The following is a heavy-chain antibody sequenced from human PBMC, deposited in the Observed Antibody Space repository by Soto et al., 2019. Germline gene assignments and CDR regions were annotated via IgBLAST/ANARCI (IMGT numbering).Heavy chain of an antibody. CDR1: GGSFSCYY. CDR3: ARGKREYSYGSRSGNWFDP. Sequence: SETLSLTCAVYGGSFSCYYWIWIRQPPGKGLEWIGEINHSGSTNYNPSLKSRVTISVDTSKNQFSLKLSSVTAADTAVYYCARGKREYSYGSRSGNWFDPWGQGTLVTVSS. D-gene: IGHD5-18*01. CDR2: INHSGST. V-gene: IGHV4-34*01. J-gene: IGHJ5*02.